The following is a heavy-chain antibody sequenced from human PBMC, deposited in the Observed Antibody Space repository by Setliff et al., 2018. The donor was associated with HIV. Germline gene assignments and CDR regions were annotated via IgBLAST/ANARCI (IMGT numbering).Heavy chain of an antibody. V-gene: IGHV3-66*01. CDR1: GFTFSSYA. CDR3: AREIRTVYTGGHYFYGIDV. D-gene: IGHD3-16*01. CDR2: IYSDGSS. Sequence: RLSCAASGFTFSSYAMHWVRQAPGKGLEWVSVIYSDGSSYYADSVKGRFTISRENARNSLYLQMNSLRAGDTAVYYCAREIRTVYTGGHYFYGIDVWGQGTAVTVSS. J-gene: IGHJ6*02.